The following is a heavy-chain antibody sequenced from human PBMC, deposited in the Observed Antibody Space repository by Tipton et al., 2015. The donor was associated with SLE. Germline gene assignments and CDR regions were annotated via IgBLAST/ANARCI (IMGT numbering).Heavy chain of an antibody. V-gene: IGHV3-11*01. CDR3: ASGILSSAFDY. J-gene: IGHJ4*02. CDR1: GFTFGDYY. D-gene: IGHD3-10*01. Sequence: SLRLSCAASGFTFGDYYMNWIRQAPGKGLEWLSCIGRSGSPIHYADSVRGRFTISRDNAKNSLYLQMSSLRAEDTAVYYCASGILSSAFDYWGQGTLVTVSS. CDR2: IGRSGSPI.